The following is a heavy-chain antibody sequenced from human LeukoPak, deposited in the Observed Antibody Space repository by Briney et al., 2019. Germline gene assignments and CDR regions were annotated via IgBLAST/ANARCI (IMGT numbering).Heavy chain of an antibody. CDR1: GFTFSSYG. D-gene: IGHD4-17*01. CDR3: ARGGDFARLNDYGDYEGVEIDY. CDR2: IRYDGSNK. Sequence: PGGSLRLSCAASGFTFSSYGMHWVRQAPGKGLEWVAFIRYDGSNKYYADSVKGRFTISRDNSKNTLYLQMNSLRAEDTAVYYCARGGDFARLNDYGDYEGVEIDYWGQGTLVTVSS. J-gene: IGHJ4*02. V-gene: IGHV3-30*02.